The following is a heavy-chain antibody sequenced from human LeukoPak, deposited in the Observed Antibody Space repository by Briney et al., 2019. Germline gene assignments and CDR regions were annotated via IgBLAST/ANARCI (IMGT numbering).Heavy chain of an antibody. V-gene: IGHV4-31*11. J-gene: IGHJ3*02. CDR1: GGSISSGGYS. CDR3: ARDSPWELLAFDI. Sequence: SQTLSLTCAVSGGSISSGGYSWSWIRQPPGKGLEWIGYIYYSGSTYYNPSLKSRVTISVDTSKNQFSLKLSSVTAADTAVYYCARDSPWELLAFDIWGQGTMVTVSS. D-gene: IGHD1-26*01. CDR2: IYYSGST.